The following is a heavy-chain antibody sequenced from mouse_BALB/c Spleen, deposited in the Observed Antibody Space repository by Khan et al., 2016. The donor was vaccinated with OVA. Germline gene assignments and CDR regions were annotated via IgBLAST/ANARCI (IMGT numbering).Heavy chain of an antibody. CDR1: GDSITSGY. CDR2: IIYTGYT. CDR3: ARSTYRYAFGY. V-gene: IGHV3-8*02. Sequence: EVQLQESGPSLVKPSQTLSLTCSVTGDSITSGYWNWIRKFPENKLEYMGYIIYTGYTYYNPSLQSRISITRHTSKNQYYLPLNSVTAEDTATYYCARSTYRYAFGYWGQGTLVTVSA. J-gene: IGHJ3*02. D-gene: IGHD2-12*01.